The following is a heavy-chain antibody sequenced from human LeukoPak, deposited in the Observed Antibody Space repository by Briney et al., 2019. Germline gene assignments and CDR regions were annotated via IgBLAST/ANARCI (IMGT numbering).Heavy chain of an antibody. CDR1: GDSITSFY. Sequence: SETLSLTCSVSGDSITSFYWSWIRQAPGKGLECIGFIYINGDTSYNPSLKGRATLSLDTSRNQFSLRLTSVTAADTAVYYCAKTARTFPSWGPGILVTVSS. CDR2: IYINGDT. J-gene: IGHJ5*02. V-gene: IGHV4-4*09. D-gene: IGHD1-7*01. CDR3: AKTARTFPS.